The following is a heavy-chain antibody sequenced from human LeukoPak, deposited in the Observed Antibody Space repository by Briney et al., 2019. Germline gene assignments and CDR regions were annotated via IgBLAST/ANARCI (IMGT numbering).Heavy chain of an antibody. V-gene: IGHV4-39*01. Sequence: SETLSLTCTVSGGSISSSSYYWGWIRQPPEKGLEWIGSIYYSGSTYYNPSLKSRVTISVDTSKNQFSLKLSSVTAADTAVYYCARHVGGYDADAFDIWGQGTMVTVSS. CDR2: IYYSGST. J-gene: IGHJ3*02. D-gene: IGHD5-12*01. CDR1: GGSISSSSYY. CDR3: ARHVGGYDADAFDI.